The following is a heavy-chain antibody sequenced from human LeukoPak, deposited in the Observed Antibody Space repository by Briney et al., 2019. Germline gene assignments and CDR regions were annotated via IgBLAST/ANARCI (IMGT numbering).Heavy chain of an antibody. D-gene: IGHD3-22*01. CDR1: GGSISSGGYY. CDR3: AREPYYYDSSGYSN. Sequence: SETLSLTCTVSGGSISSGGYYWNWIRQHPGKGLEWIGYIYYSGSTYYNPSLKSRVTISVDTSKNQFSLKLSSVTAADTAVYYCAREPYYYDSSGYSNWGQGTLVTVSS. V-gene: IGHV4-31*03. CDR2: IYYSGST. J-gene: IGHJ4*02.